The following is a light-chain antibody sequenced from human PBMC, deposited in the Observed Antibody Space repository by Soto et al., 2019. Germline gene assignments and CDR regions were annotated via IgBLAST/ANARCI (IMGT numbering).Light chain of an antibody. V-gene: IGKV1-5*03. CDR1: QSISSW. CDR3: QQYNSYPWT. Sequence: DIQMTQSHSTLSASVVYRVTITCRASQSISSWLAWYQQKPGKAPKLLIYKASSLESGVPSRFSGSGSGTEFTLTISSLQPDDFATYYCQQYNSYPWTFGQGTTVDIK. CDR2: KAS. J-gene: IGKJ1*01.